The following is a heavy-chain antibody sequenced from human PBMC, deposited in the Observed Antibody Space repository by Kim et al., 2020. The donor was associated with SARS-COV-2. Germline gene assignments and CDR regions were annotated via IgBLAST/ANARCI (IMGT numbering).Heavy chain of an antibody. CDR2: ISYDGSNK. Sequence: GGSLRLSCAASGFTFSSYGMHWVRQAPGKGLEWVAVISYDGSNKYYADSVKGRFTISRDNSKNTLYLQMNSLRAEDTAVYYCAKLPRLRITMVRGVIGQFDYWGQGTLVTVSS. CDR1: GFTFSSYG. V-gene: IGHV3-30*18. J-gene: IGHJ4*02. D-gene: IGHD3-10*01. CDR3: AKLPRLRITMVRGVIGQFDY.